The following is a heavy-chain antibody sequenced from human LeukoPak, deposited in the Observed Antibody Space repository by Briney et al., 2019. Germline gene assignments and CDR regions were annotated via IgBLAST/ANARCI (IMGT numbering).Heavy chain of an antibody. J-gene: IGHJ4*02. CDR2: ISSHGGST. CDR1: GLPFSSYA. D-gene: IGHD5-18*01. CDR3: ARDIGDTVMVIDY. V-gene: IGHV3-64*02. Sequence: GGSLRLSCAVSGLPFSSYAMHWVRQAPGKGLEYVSTISSHGGSTHYGDSVKGRFTISRDNSKNTLYLQMGSLRAEDMAVYYRARDIGDTVMVIDYWGQGTLVTVSS.